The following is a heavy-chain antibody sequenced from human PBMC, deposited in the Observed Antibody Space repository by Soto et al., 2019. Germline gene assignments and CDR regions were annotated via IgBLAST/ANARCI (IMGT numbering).Heavy chain of an antibody. Sequence: QVQLAESGGGLVKSGGSLTLSCSTSGFFFTDYFMSWIRQAPGKGLEWVSYISPSGDATHYADSVKGRFTISRDNTKNSLFLQMGSLRDDDTAVYYCARQLERRVGAASHWGQGTRVSVSS. V-gene: IGHV3-11*01. CDR2: ISPSGDAT. CDR1: GFFFTDYF. J-gene: IGHJ4*02. D-gene: IGHD1-26*01. CDR3: ARQLERRVGAASH.